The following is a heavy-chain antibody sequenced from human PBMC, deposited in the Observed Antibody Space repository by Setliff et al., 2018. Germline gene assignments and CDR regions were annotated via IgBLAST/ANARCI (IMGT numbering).Heavy chain of an antibody. J-gene: IGHJ3*02. CDR2: INPSGGST. CDR1: GYTFTSYY. CDR3: ARASAKYEGGAFDI. Sequence: ASVKVSCKASGYTFTSYYVHWVRQAPGQGLEWMGMINPSGGSTFYAQNFQGGVTMTRDTSTSTVYMELSSLRSDDTAVYYCARASAKYEGGAFDIWGQGTMVTVSS. V-gene: IGHV1-46*01. D-gene: IGHD1-26*01.